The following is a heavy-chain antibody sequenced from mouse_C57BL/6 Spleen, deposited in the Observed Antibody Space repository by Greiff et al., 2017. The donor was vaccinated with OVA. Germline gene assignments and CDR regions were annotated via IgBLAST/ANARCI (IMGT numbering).Heavy chain of an antibody. CDR3: ARRITTVVADYFDY. CDR2: IDPNSGGT. D-gene: IGHD1-1*01. J-gene: IGHJ2*01. V-gene: IGHV1-72*01. Sequence: QVQLKQPGAELVKPGASVKLSCKASGYTFTSYWMHWVKQRPGRGLEWIGRIDPNSGGTKYNEKFKSKATLTVDKPSSTAYMQLSSLTSEDSAVYYCARRITTVVADYFDYWGQGTTLTVSS. CDR1: GYTFTSYW.